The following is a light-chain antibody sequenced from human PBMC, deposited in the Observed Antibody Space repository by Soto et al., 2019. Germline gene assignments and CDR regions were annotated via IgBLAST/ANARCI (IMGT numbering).Light chain of an antibody. V-gene: IGKV3-15*01. CDR2: EKS. Sequence: EIVMTQSPATLSVSPGERATLSCRASQSVSNNLAWYQQNPGQAPRLLIYEKSTRATGIPDRFSGSGSGTEFTLTISSLQSEDFAVYSCQQYNKWPLTFGGGTKVEIK. CDR3: QQYNKWPLT. CDR1: QSVSNN. J-gene: IGKJ4*01.